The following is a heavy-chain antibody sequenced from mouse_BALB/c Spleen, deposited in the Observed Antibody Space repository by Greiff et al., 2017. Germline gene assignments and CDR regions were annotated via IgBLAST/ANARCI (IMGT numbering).Heavy chain of an antibody. V-gene: IGHV1-5*01. CDR1: GYTFTSYW. J-gene: IGHJ3*01. Sequence: VQLQQSGTVLARPGASVKMSCKASGYTFTSYWMHWVKQRPGQGLEWIGAIYPGNSDTSYNQKFKGKAKLTAVTSTSTAYMELSSLTNEDSAVYYCTRETYNPWFAYWGQGTLVTVSA. CDR2: IYPGNSDT. CDR3: TRETYNPWFAY. D-gene: IGHD1-3*01.